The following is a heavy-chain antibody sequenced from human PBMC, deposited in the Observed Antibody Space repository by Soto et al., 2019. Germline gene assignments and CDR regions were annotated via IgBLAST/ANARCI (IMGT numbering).Heavy chain of an antibody. J-gene: IGHJ5*02. CDR3: ARVHGSGSYSHTLES. D-gene: IGHD3-10*01. CDR2: IKQDGSEK. Sequence: PVGSLRLSCASSVFTFSSYWMSCVRHSPGKGLEWVANIKQDGSEKYYVDSVKGRFTISRDNAKNSLYLQMNSLRAEDTAVYYCARVHGSGSYSHTLESWGQGTQVHGSS. CDR1: VFTFSSYW. V-gene: IGHV3-7*03.